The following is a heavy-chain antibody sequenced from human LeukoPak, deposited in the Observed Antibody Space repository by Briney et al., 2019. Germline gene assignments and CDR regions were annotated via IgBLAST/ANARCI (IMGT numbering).Heavy chain of an antibody. V-gene: IGHV1-18*01. CDR1: GYPFTSYG. J-gene: IGHJ5*02. CDR2: ISAYNGNT. CDR3: ARDSSDVVVIHNWFDP. Sequence: ASVKVSCKASGYPFTSYGISWVRQAPGQGLEWWGWISAYNGNTNYAQKLQGRVTMNTDTSTSTAYMELRSLRSNGTAVYYCARDSSDVVVIHNWFDPWGQGTLVTVSS. D-gene: IGHD3-22*01.